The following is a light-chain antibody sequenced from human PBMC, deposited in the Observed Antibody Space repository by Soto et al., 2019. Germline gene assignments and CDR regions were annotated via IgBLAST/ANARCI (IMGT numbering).Light chain of an antibody. Sequence: AIQLTQSPSSLSASVGDRVTITCRASQGIRNDLGWYQQKPGKAPKLLIDAAFSLQSGVPSRFSGSGSGTDFTLTISSLQPEDFATYYCLQDYNYSWTFGQGTKVEMK. CDR3: LQDYNYSWT. J-gene: IGKJ1*01. V-gene: IGKV1-6*01. CDR2: AAF. CDR1: QGIRND.